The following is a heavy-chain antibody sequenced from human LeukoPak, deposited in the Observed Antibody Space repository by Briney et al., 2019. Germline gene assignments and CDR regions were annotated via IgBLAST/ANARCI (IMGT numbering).Heavy chain of an antibody. V-gene: IGHV4-59*12. CDR3: ARAQYGAAASRRPDY. J-gene: IGHJ4*02. D-gene: IGHD6-13*01. CDR2: IYYSGST. CDR1: GGSINSYY. Sequence: PSETLSLTCTVSGGSINSYYWSWIRQPPGKGLEWIGYIYYSGSTNYNPSLKSRVTISVDKSKNQFSLKLSSVTAADTAVYYCARAQYGAAASRRPDYWGQGTLVTVSS.